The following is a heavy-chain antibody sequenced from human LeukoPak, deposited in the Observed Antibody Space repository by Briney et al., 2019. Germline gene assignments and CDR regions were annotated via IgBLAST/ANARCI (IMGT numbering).Heavy chain of an antibody. CDR1: GFTFSSYA. D-gene: IGHD2-2*01. V-gene: IGHV3-23*01. Sequence: GGSLRLSCAASGFTFSSYAMSWVRQAPGKGLEWVSAISGSGGSTYYADSVKGRFTISRDNSKNTLYLQMNSLRAEDTAVYYYAKPVVPAALGLYYYYMDVWGKGTTVTVSS. J-gene: IGHJ6*03. CDR3: AKPVVPAALGLYYYYMDV. CDR2: ISGSGGST.